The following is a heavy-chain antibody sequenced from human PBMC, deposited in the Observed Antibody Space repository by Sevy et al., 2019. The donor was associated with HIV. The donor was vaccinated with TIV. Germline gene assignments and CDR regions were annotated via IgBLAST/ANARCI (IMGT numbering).Heavy chain of an antibody. CDR1: GFTFSSYS. Sequence: GGSLRLSCAASGFTFSSYSMNWDRQAPGKGLEWVSYISSSSSTIYYADSVKGRFTISRDNAKNSLYLQMNSLRAEDTAVYYCAREGRDFWSGYCHFDYWGQGTLVTVSS. V-gene: IGHV3-48*01. CDR3: AREGRDFWSGYCHFDY. CDR2: ISSSSSTI. D-gene: IGHD3-3*01. J-gene: IGHJ4*02.